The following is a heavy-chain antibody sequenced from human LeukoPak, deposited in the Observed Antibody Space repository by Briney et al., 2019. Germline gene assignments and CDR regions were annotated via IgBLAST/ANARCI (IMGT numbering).Heavy chain of an antibody. CDR2: IKPDGSEK. CDR3: ARGRMAVAGSYEY. J-gene: IGHJ4*02. D-gene: IGHD6-19*01. CDR1: GITFGSYW. Sequence: GGSLRFSCAASGITFGSYWMTWVRQAPGKGLECVANIKPDGSEKHYVDSVEGRFTISRDNAKNSLFLEMNSLRAEDTAVYYCARGRMAVAGSYEYWGQGALVTVSS. V-gene: IGHV3-7*05.